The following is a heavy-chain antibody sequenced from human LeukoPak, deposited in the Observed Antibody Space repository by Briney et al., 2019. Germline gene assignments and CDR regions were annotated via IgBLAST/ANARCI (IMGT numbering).Heavy chain of an antibody. CDR3: TRDSQLEWFYS. J-gene: IGHJ5*01. V-gene: IGHV4-39*07. D-gene: IGHD3-10*01. CDR1: GDSISRSSYY. CDR2: IYYDGST. Sequence: SETLSLTCSVSGDSISRSSYYWGWIRQPPGEGLEWIGTIYYDGSTYHNPSLKSRVTISVDASKNQFSLKLRSVTAADTAVYYCTRDSQLEWFYSWGQGTLVTVSS.